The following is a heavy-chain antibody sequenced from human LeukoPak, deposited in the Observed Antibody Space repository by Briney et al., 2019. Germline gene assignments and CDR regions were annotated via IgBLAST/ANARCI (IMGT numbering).Heavy chain of an antibody. Sequence: ASVKVSCKASGYTFTGYYMHWVLQAPGQGLEWMGWINPNSGGTNYAQKFQGRVTMTRDTSTSTAYMELSRLRSDDTAVYYCARDARWTTWFYYYYMDVWGKGTTVTVSS. CDR2: INPNSGGT. CDR3: ARDARWTTWFYYYYMDV. V-gene: IGHV1-2*02. J-gene: IGHJ6*03. D-gene: IGHD1-1*01. CDR1: GYTFTGYY.